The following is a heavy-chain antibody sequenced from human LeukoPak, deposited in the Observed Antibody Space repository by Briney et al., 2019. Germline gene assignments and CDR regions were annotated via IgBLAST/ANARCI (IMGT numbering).Heavy chain of an antibody. CDR3: ANTRSGSYYDGPGY. Sequence: GGSLRLSCAASGFTVSSNYMSWVRQAPGKGLEWVSVIYSGGSTYYADSVKGRFTISRDNSKNTLYLQMNSLRAEDTAVYYCANTRSGSYYDGPGYWGQGTLVTVSS. V-gene: IGHV3-53*01. J-gene: IGHJ4*02. CDR1: GFTVSSNY. CDR2: IYSGGST. D-gene: IGHD1-26*01.